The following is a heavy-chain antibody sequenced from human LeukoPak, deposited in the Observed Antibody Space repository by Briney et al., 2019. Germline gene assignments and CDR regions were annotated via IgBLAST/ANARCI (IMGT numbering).Heavy chain of an antibody. CDR2: INHSGST. CDR1: GGSISSSSYY. D-gene: IGHD2-15*01. CDR3: ARADIVVVVAAPNPYYYYYGMDV. J-gene: IGHJ6*02. V-gene: IGHV4-39*07. Sequence: SETLSLTCTVSGGSISSSSYYWGWIRQPPGKGLEWIGSINHSGSTNYNPSLKSRVTISVDTSKNQFSLKLSSVTAADTAVYYCARADIVVVVAAPNPYYYYYGMDVWGQGTTVTVSS.